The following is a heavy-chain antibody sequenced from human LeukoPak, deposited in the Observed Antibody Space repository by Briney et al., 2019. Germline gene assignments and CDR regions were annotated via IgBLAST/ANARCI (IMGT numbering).Heavy chain of an antibody. CDR2: INPSSGGT. J-gene: IGHJ6*03. V-gene: IGHV1-2*02. CDR3: ARNYYYGSGSYYFNNYYYMDV. Sequence: ASVKVSCRASGYTFIAYYMHWVRQAPGQGLEWMGWINPSSGGTNYAQKFQGRVTMTRDTSISTAYMELSRLRSDDTAVYYCARNYYYGSGSYYFNNYYYMDVWGKGTTVTVSS. D-gene: IGHD3-10*01. CDR1: GYTFIAYY.